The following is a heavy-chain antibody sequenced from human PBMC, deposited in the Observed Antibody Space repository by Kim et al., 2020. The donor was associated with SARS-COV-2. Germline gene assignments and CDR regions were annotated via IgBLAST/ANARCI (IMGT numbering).Heavy chain of an antibody. CDR2: IYQTGNT. CDR1: GGSFSDYL. CDR3: AREMVANRGGYDM. V-gene: IGHV4-34*01. J-gene: IGHJ3*02. D-gene: IGHD2-15*01. Sequence: SETLSLTCDVYGGSFSDYLWNWIRQSPGKGLEWIGEIYQTGNTNYNPSLKSRVTMSVDTSKRQLSLKLTSVTAADTAVYYCAREMVANRGGYDMWGQGTVVTVSS.